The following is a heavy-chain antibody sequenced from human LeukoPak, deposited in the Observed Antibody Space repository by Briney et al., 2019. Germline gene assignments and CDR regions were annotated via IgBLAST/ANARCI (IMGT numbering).Heavy chain of an antibody. J-gene: IGHJ4*02. Sequence: SQTLSLTCAISGDTVTSNSDDWHWIRQSPSRGLEWLGRTYYRSKWYNDYAVSVKGRIAINPDTSKNQFSLQLNSVTPEDTAVYYRARAKARSPLFDYWGQGTLVTVSS. V-gene: IGHV6-1*01. CDR1: GDTVTSNSDD. D-gene: IGHD2-15*01. CDR2: TYYRSKWYN. CDR3: ARAKARSPLFDY.